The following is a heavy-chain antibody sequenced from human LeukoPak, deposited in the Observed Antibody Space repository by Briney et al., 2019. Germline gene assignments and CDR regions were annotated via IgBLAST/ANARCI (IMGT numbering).Heavy chain of an antibody. Sequence: PSETLSLTCTVSGGSISSYYWNWIRQPAGKGLEWIGRIYTSGSTNYNPSLKSRVTMSVDTSKNQFSLKLSSVTAADTAVYYRARGSALFLGYFDYWGQGTLVTVSS. J-gene: IGHJ4*02. D-gene: IGHD3-16*01. V-gene: IGHV4-4*07. CDR1: GGSISSYY. CDR3: ARGSALFLGYFDY. CDR2: IYTSGST.